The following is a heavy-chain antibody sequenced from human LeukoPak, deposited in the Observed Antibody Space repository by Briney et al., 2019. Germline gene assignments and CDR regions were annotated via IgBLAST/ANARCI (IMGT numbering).Heavy chain of an antibody. CDR1: GFTFSSYA. J-gene: IGHJ4*02. V-gene: IGHV3-23*01. Sequence: PGGSLRLSCAASGFTFSSYAMSWVRQAPGKGLEWVSAISGSGGSTYYADSVKGRFTISRDNSKNTLYLQMNSLRAEDTAVYYCAKDGYDSSGYYYYFDYWGQGTLVTVSS. D-gene: IGHD3-22*01. CDR3: AKDGYDSSGYYYYFDY. CDR2: ISGSGGST.